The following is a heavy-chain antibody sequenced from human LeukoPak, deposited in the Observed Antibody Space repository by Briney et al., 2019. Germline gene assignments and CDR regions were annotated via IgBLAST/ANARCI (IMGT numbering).Heavy chain of an antibody. J-gene: IGHJ5*02. V-gene: IGHV3-23*01. CDR1: GFTFSSYA. CDR3: AKERATVRWHWFDP. D-gene: IGHD4-17*01. Sequence: GGSLRLSCAASGFTFSSYAMSWVRQAPGQGLEWVSAMSGSGGNTYYADSVKGRFTISRDNSKNTLYLQMNSLRGEDTGVYYCAKERATVRWHWFDPWGQGTLVTVSS. CDR2: MSGSGGNT.